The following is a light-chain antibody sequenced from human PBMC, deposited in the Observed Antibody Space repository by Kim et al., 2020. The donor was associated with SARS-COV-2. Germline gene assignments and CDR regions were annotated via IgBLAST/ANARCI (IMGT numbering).Light chain of an antibody. CDR2: AAS. CDR1: ESVRNY. J-gene: IGKJ1*01. Sequence: ASVGDRVTITCRASESVRNYINWYQQKVGNAPKLLIYAASNLKSGVPSRFSGGGSGTDFTLTISYLQVEDFAIYYCQQSYSAPRAFGQGTKVDIK. CDR3: QQSYSAPRA. V-gene: IGKV1-39*01.